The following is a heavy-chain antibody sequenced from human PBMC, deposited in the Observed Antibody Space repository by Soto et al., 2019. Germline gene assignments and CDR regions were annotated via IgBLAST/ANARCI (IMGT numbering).Heavy chain of an antibody. CDR1: GGSISSSSYY. CDR3: VRGHYSSGYAFDI. Sequence: SETLSLTCTVSGGSISSSSYYWGWIRQPPGKGLEWIGSIFYSGSTYYNPSLKSRVTISVDTSKNQFSLKLSSVTAADTAVYYCVRGHYSSGYAFDIWGQGTMVT. CDR2: IFYSGST. J-gene: IGHJ3*02. V-gene: IGHV4-39*01. D-gene: IGHD3-22*01.